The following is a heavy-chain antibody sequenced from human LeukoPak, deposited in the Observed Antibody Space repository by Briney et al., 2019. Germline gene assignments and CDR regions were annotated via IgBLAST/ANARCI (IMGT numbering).Heavy chain of an antibody. CDR3: ARDSCSGSWPTYYFDY. V-gene: IGHV3-21*01. J-gene: IGHJ4*02. CDR2: ISSSSSYI. Sequence: GGSLRLSCAASGFTFSSYSMNWVRQAPGKGLEWVSSISSSSSYIYYADSVKGRFTISRDNAKNSLYLQMNSLRAEDTAVYYCARDSCSGSWPTYYFDYWGQGTLVTVSS. CDR1: GFTFSSYS. D-gene: IGHD3-10*02.